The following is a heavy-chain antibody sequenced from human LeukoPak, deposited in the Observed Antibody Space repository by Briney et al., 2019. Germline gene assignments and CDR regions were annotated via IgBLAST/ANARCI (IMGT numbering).Heavy chain of an antibody. CDR1: GESLNSYY. V-gene: IGHV4-34*01. CDR3: ARGAWATRLGS. J-gene: IGHJ4*02. D-gene: IGHD2-15*01. Sequence: SETLSLTCAVYGESLNSYYWSWVRQPPGVGLEWIGEIYESGTTEYNPSLKSRVTISMVPSKQQFSLSLSSVTAADTAVYYCARGAWATRLGSWGLGTPVIVSS. CDR2: IYESGTT.